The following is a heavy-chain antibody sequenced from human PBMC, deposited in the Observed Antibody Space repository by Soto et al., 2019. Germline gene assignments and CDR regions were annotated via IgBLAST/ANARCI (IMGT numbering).Heavy chain of an antibody. CDR3: AKVPSGYTYAPDY. V-gene: IGHV3-23*01. CDR1: GFTFSSYA. Sequence: EVQLLESGGGLIQPGGSLRLSCAASGFTFSSYAMTWVRQAPGKGLESVSTITGSGSSTFYADSVKGRFTISRDNSKNTLYLQINSLRAQDTAVYYCAKVPSGYTYAPDYWGQGTLVTVSS. D-gene: IGHD5-18*01. CDR2: ITGSGSST. J-gene: IGHJ4*02.